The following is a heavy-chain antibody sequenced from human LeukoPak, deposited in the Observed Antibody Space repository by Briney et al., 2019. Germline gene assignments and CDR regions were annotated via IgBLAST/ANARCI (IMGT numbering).Heavy chain of an antibody. CDR2: ISGSGGST. CDR3: AKSIAVAGTGDY. Sequence: GGSLRLSCAASGFTFSSYAMSWVRQAPGKGLEWVSAISGSGGSTYYADSVKGWFTISRDNSKNTLYLQMNSLRAEDTAVYYCAKSIAVAGTGDYWGQGTLVTVSS. J-gene: IGHJ4*02. D-gene: IGHD6-19*01. V-gene: IGHV3-23*01. CDR1: GFTFSSYA.